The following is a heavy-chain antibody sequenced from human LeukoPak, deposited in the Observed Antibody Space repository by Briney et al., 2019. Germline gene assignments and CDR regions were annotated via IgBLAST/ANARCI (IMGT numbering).Heavy chain of an antibody. J-gene: IGHJ4*02. CDR3: AKGYYGSGSYGWFDY. V-gene: IGHV3-23*01. D-gene: IGHD3-10*01. Sequence: GGSLRLSCAASGFTFSSSAMSWVRQAPGKGLEWVSTISGSGDRTYYADSVKGRLTISRDNSKNTRFLHMNSLRAEDTAVYSCAKGYYGSGSYGWFDYWGQGTLVTVSS. CDR1: GFTFSSSA. CDR2: ISGSGDRT.